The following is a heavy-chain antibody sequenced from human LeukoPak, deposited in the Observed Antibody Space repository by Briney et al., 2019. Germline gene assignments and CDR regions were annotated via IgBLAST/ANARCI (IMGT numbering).Heavy chain of an antibody. CDR3: ARPGDYVY. J-gene: IGHJ4*02. CDR2: IQPSGST. CDR1: GGSFSNYC. V-gene: IGHV4-34*01. Sequence: SETLSLTCAVVGGSFSNYCQTWIRQPPGKGLEWIGEIQPSGSTNYNPSLTSRVTISGDTSKNHFSLNLRSVTAADTAVYYCARPGDYVYWGQGTLVTVSS. D-gene: IGHD4-17*01.